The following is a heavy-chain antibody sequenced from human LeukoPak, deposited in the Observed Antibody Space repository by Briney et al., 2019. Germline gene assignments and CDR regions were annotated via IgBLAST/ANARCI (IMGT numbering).Heavy chain of an antibody. Sequence: GGSLRLSCAGSGFIFRDYAINWVRQAPGKGREWVSYISSTGNTIFYAGSVKGRFTISRDNAKNSLYLQMSSLRDEDTAVYYRVGYSSISQDYWGQGTLVTVSS. V-gene: IGHV3-48*02. J-gene: IGHJ4*02. D-gene: IGHD6-13*01. CDR2: ISSTGNTI. CDR1: GFIFRDYA. CDR3: VGYSSISQDY.